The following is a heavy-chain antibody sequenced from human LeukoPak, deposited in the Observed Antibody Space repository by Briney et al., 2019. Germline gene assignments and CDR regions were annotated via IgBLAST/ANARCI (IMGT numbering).Heavy chain of an antibody. V-gene: IGHV3-21*01. CDR1: AFTFNSYV. CDR3: ARGGNHFDY. Sequence: GGSLRLSCAASAFTFNSYVMNWVRQAPGKGLEWVSSITSSSSFMYYAASMKGRFTISRGNAKNSLYLQMNSLRAEDTAVYYCARGGNHFDYWGQGTLVTVSS. D-gene: IGHD4-23*01. CDR2: ITSSSSFM. J-gene: IGHJ4*02.